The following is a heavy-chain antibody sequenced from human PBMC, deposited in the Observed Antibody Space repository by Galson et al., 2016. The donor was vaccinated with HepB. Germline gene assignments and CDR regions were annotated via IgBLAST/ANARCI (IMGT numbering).Heavy chain of an antibody. CDR1: GFSFSNSG. D-gene: IGHD2-8*02. CDR3: ARTSYRECTGTHCVNFRYYYYFMDV. V-gene: IGHV3-53*01. J-gene: IGHJ6*03. Sequence: SLRLSCAASGFSFSNSGMGWVRQAPGKGLEWVSVVFLGGSTYYAQSVEGRFTISRDDSKNTLHLQMNSLTAEDTAVYFCARTSYRECTGTHCVNFRYYYYFMDVWGKGTTVTVSS. CDR2: VFLGGST.